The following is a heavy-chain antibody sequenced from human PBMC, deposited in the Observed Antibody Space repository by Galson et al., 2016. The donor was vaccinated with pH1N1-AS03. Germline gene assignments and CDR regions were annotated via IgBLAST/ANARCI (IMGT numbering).Heavy chain of an antibody. V-gene: IGHV4/OR15-8*01. CDR1: GGSITSSNW. J-gene: IGHJ5*02. CDR2: VYHSGTT. Sequence: ETLSLTCDVSGGSITSSNWWNWVRQPPGQGLEWIGEVYHSGTTNYNSSPKSRVTMSVNKSKNQFSLKLNSVTAADTAVYYCARSAGRGDNFGYMGWFDPWGQGTLVTVSS. D-gene: IGHD5-12*01. CDR3: ARSAGRGDNFGYMGWFDP.